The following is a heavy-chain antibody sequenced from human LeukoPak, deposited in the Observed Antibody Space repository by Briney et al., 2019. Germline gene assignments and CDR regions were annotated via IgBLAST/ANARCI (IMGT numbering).Heavy chain of an antibody. D-gene: IGHD3-3*01. J-gene: IGHJ4*02. Sequence: PGGSLRLSCAASGFTFSSYAMSWFRQAPGKGLEWVSGISGSGGSTSYADSVKGRFTISRDNSKNTLYLQMNSLRAEDTAVYYCARVFSLRDYWGQGTLVTVSS. CDR3: ARVFSLRDY. V-gene: IGHV3-23*01. CDR2: ISGSGGST. CDR1: GFTFSSYA.